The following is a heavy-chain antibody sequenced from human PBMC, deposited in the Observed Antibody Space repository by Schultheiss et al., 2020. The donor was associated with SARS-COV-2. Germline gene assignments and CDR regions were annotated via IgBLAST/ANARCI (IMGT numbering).Heavy chain of an antibody. CDR3: ARGGRLWTYYFDY. D-gene: IGHD5-18*01. Sequence: GGSLRLSCAASGFTFSSYAMSWVRQAPGKGLEWVSAISGSGGSTYYADSVKGRFTISRDNSKNTLYLQMNSLRAEDTAVYYCARGGRLWTYYFDYWGQGTLVTVPQ. CDR1: GFTFSSYA. CDR2: ISGSGGST. J-gene: IGHJ4*02. V-gene: IGHV3-23*01.